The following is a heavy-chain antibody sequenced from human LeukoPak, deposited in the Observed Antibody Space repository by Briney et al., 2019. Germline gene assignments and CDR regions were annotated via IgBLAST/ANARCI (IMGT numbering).Heavy chain of an antibody. D-gene: IGHD3-9*01. V-gene: IGHV3-23*01. J-gene: IGHJ4*02. Sequence: GGSLRLSCAASGFTFNTYAMNWARQAPGKGLEWVSSISGSGENTYYADSVKGRFTISRDNSKNTLSLQMNSLRAEDTAVYYCAKGSVNYDILTGPYFDYWGQGTLVTVSS. CDR3: AKGSVNYDILTGPYFDY. CDR2: ISGSGENT. CDR1: GFTFNTYA.